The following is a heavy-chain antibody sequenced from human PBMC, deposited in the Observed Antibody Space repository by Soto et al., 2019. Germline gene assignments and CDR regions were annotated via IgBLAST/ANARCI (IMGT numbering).Heavy chain of an antibody. V-gene: IGHV4-4*07. CDR3: AISFYYGSGSAHNDLGY. CDR2: IYSTGST. D-gene: IGHD3-10*01. J-gene: IGHJ4*02. Sequence: QVQLQESGPGLVKPSETLSLTCTISGGSISGYYWNWIRQPAGKGLEWIGRIYSTGSTKFNPSLKSRVSMSVDTSKNQFSLKLTSVTAADTALYYCAISFYYGSGSAHNDLGYWGQGTLVTVSS. CDR1: GGSISGYY.